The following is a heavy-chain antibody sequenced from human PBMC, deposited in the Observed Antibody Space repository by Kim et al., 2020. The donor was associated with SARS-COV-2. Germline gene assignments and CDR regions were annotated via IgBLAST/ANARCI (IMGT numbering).Heavy chain of an antibody. CDR2: IRSKAYGGTT. J-gene: IGHJ4*02. V-gene: IGHV3-49*03. CDR3: TRDPAYSSSWYVY. CDR1: GFTFGDYA. Sequence: GGSLRLSCTASGFTFGDYAMSWFRQAPGKGLEWVGFIRSKAYGGTTEYAASVKGRFTISRDDSKSIAYLQMNSLKTEDTAVYYCTRDPAYSSSWYVYWGQGTLVTVSS. D-gene: IGHD6-13*01.